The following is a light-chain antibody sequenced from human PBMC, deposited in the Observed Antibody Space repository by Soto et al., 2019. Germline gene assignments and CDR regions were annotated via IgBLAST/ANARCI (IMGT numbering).Light chain of an antibody. CDR3: QQSGSSPRT. CDR1: QSVSSNY. CDR2: GAS. J-gene: IGKJ1*01. V-gene: IGKV3-20*01. Sequence: EIVLTQSPGTLSLSPGERATLSCRASQSVSSNYLAWYQQKPGQAPRLLIYGASIRATGIPERFSGSGSGTDFTLTISRLEPEDFAVYYWQQSGSSPRTFGQGTHVEIK.